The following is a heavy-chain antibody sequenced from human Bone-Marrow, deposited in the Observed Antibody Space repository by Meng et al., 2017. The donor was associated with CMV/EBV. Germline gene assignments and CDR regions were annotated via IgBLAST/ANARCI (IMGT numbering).Heavy chain of an antibody. D-gene: IGHD6-13*01. CDR1: GFTFSSYA. CDR2: ISYDGSNK. J-gene: IGHJ5*02. CDR3: ARGRYSSSSGRFDP. Sequence: GESLKISCAASGFTFSSYAMHWVRQAPGKGLEWVAVISYDGSNKYYADSVKGRFTISRDNSKNTLYLQMNSLRAEDTAVYYCARGRYSSSSGRFDPWGQGTLVTVYS. V-gene: IGHV3-30-3*01.